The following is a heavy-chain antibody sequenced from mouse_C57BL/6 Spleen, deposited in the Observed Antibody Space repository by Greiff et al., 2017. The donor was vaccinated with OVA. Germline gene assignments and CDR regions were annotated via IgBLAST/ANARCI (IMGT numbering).Heavy chain of an antibody. Sequence: EVNLVESGGGLVKPGGSLKLSCAASGFTFSSYTMSWVRQTPEKRLEWVATISGGGGNTYYPDSVKGRFTISRDNAKNTLYLQMSSLRSEDTALYYCARQGTTVVATDYFDYWGQGTTLTVSS. J-gene: IGHJ2*01. CDR3: ARQGTTVVATDYFDY. CDR1: GFTFSSYT. CDR2: ISGGGGNT. V-gene: IGHV5-9*01. D-gene: IGHD1-1*01.